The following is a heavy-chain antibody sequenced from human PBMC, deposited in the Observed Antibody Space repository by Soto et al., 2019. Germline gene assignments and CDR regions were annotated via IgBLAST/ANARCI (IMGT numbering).Heavy chain of an antibody. CDR1: GFTFSSYA. V-gene: IGHV3-30-3*01. J-gene: IGHJ6*02. CDR3: ARDAKHYYYSSGDFYYYYGMDV. CDR2: ISYDGSNK. D-gene: IGHD3-22*01. Sequence: VQLVESGGGVVQHGRSLRLSCAASGFTFSSYAMHWVRQAPGKGLVWVAVISYDGSNKYYADSVKGRFTISRDNSKNTLYLQMNSLRAEDTAVYYCARDAKHYYYSSGDFYYYYGMDVWGQGTTVTVSS.